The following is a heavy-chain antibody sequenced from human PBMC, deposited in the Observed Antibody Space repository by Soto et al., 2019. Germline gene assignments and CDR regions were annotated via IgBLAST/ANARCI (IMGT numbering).Heavy chain of an antibody. J-gene: IGHJ4*02. CDR1: GFIFSSFG. D-gene: IGHD1-1*01. Sequence: QVQLVESGGGVVQPGRSLRLSCAASGFIFSSFGMHWVRQAPGKGLEWVAIISYDGSNTYYADSVKGRFTISRDNSRNTLYLQTNSLRAEDTAVYYCARDLLGSTGHFDYWGQGTLVTVSS. CDR2: ISYDGSNT. CDR3: ARDLLGSTGHFDY. V-gene: IGHV3-33*01.